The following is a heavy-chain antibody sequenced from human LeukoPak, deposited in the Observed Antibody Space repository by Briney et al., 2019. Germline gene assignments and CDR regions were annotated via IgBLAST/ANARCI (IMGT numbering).Heavy chain of an antibody. Sequence: GGSLRLSCAASGFAFNNDAMTWVRQPPGKGLEWVSTIVGDSTIEYYADSVKGRFTISSDNSKTMLFLHMNSLRAEDTAIYYCARQPYFYYYLDVWGKGTTATVTS. D-gene: IGHD5-18*01. J-gene: IGHJ6*03. CDR3: ARQPYFYYYLDV. V-gene: IGHV3-23*01. CDR2: IVGDSTIE. CDR1: GFAFNNDA.